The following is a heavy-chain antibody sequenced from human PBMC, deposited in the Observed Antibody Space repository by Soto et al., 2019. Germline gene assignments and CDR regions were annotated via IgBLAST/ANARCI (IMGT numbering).Heavy chain of an antibody. V-gene: IGHV1-18*01. CDR1: GYTFTSYG. CDR3: AKSPLTAIGIAAAGTGWFDP. D-gene: IGHD6-13*01. J-gene: IGHJ5*02. Sequence: QVQLVQSGAEVKKPGASVKVSCKASGYTFTSYGISWVRQAPGQGREWMGWISAYNGNTNYAQKLQGRVTMTTDTSTSTAYMELRSLRSDDTAVYYCAKSPLTAIGIAAAGTGWFDPWGQGTLVTVSS. CDR2: ISAYNGNT.